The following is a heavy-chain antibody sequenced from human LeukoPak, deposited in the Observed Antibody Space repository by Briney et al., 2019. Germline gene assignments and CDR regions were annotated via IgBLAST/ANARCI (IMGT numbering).Heavy chain of an antibody. CDR3: ARDQNWAIDY. CDR1: GYSLSSGYY. J-gene: IGHJ4*02. V-gene: IGHV4-38-2*02. D-gene: IGHD7-27*01. CDR2: SYHTGST. Sequence: DPSETLSLTCTVSGYSLSSGYYWGWIRQPPGKGLEWIGSSYHTGSTYYNSSLKSRVTISVDTSKNQFSLKLSSVTAADTAVYYCARDQNWAIDYWGQVTLVTVSS.